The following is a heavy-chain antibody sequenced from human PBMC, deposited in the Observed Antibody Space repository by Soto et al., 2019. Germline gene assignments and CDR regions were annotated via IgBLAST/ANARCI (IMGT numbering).Heavy chain of an antibody. CDR3: ARGLISGSHYSGGWYYFDS. CDR2: INYSGRT. V-gene: IGHV4-39*07. D-gene: IGHD1-26*01. J-gene: IGHJ4*02. Sequence: ASETLSLTCSVSGGSISSKSYSWGWLRQPPGKRVEWIGSINYSGRTYYNPSLKSRVTISVHTSNSQFSLELNSVTAADTAVYYFARGLISGSHYSGGWYYFDSWGQGTQVTVS. CDR1: GGSISSKSYS.